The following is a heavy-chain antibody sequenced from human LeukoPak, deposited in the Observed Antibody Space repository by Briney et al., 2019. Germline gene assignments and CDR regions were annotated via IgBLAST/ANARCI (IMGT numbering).Heavy chain of an antibody. V-gene: IGHV4-4*07. CDR1: GGSISSYY. Sequence: SETLSLTWTVSGGSISSYYWSWIWQPAGKGLEWIGRIYTSGSTNYNPSLKSRVTMSVDTSKNQFSLKLSSVTAADTAVYYCARERYCTNGVCSFLDYWGQGTLVTVSS. CDR3: ARERYCTNGVCSFLDY. J-gene: IGHJ4*02. CDR2: IYTSGST. D-gene: IGHD2-8*01.